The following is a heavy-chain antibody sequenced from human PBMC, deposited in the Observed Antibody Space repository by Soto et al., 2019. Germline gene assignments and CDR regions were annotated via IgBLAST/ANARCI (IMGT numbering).Heavy chain of an antibody. CDR2: IIPIFGTA. CDR3: ARNLAGAFYYYGMDV. Sequence: GASVKVSCKASGGTFSSYAISWVRQAPGQGLEWMGGIIPIFGTANYAQKFQGRVTITADESTSTAYMELSSLRSEDTAVYYCARNLAGAFYYYGMDVWGQGTTVTVSS. D-gene: IGHD6-13*01. CDR1: GGTFSSYA. V-gene: IGHV1-69*13. J-gene: IGHJ6*02.